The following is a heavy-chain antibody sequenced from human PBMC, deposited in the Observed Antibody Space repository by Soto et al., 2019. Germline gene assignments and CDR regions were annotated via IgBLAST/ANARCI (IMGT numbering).Heavy chain of an antibody. J-gene: IGHJ4*02. D-gene: IGHD3-22*01. CDR3: ARSNYDNSGFYLHFDY. CDR1: GFSLNNATMG. Sequence: QVTLKESGPVLMKPTEALTLTCTVSGFSLNNATMGVSWIRQPPGKALEWLAHVFPNDERSYRTSLKTRLTISKDTSKSQVVLTMTDMDPADTATYYCARSNYDNSGFYLHFDYWGQGILVTVSS. V-gene: IGHV2-26*01. CDR2: VFPNDER.